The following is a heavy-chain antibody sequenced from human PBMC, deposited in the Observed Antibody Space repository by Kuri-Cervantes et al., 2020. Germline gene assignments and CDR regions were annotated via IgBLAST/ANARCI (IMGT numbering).Heavy chain of an antibody. V-gene: IGHV4-59*13. J-gene: IGHJ6*02. D-gene: IGHD3-10*01. CDR2: IYYSGST. Sequence: SETLSLTCTVSGGSISGYYWCWIRQPPGKGLEWIGNIYYSGSTNYNPSLKSRVTISVDTSKNQFSLKLSSVTAADTAVYYCATPSMVRGVMEYYYYGMDVWGQGTTVTVSS. CDR3: ATPSMVRGVMEYYYYGMDV. CDR1: GGSISGYY.